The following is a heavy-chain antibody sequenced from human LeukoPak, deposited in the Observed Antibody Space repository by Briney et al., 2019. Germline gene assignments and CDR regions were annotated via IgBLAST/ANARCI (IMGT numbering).Heavy chain of an antibody. Sequence: GGSLRLSCAASGFTFSDYYMSWIRQAPGKGLEWVSYISSSGSTIYYADSVKGRCTISRDNDQNSLYLQTNSLSAEETAVYYCARSEGDYYDSSGYYYPRYYFDYWGQGTLVTVSS. CDR2: ISSSGSTI. D-gene: IGHD3-22*01. V-gene: IGHV3-11*04. J-gene: IGHJ4*02. CDR1: GFTFSDYY. CDR3: ARSEGDYYDSSGYYYPRYYFDY.